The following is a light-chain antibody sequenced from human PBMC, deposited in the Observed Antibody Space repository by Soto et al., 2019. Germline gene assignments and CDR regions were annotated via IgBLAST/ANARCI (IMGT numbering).Light chain of an antibody. Sequence: QSALTQPRSVSGSPGQPITISCTGTSSDVGGYNYVSWYRQYPGKAPKLMIYDVSKRPSGVPDRFSGSKSGNTASLTISGLQAEDEADYYCCSYAGSYTHYVFGTGTKLTVL. J-gene: IGLJ1*01. CDR3: CSYAGSYTHYV. CDR1: SSDVGGYNY. CDR2: DVS. V-gene: IGLV2-11*01.